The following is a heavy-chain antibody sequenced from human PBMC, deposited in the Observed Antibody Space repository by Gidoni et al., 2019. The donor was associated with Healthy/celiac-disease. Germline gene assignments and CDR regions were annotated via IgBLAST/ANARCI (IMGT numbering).Heavy chain of an antibody. CDR3: AKPIKKRGLQCHLDY. Sequence: EVQLLESGGGLVQPGGSLRLSCAASGFTFSSYAMSWVRQAPGKGLEWVSAISGSGGSTYYADSVKGRFTISRDNSKNTLYLQMTSLRAEDTAVYYCAKPIKKRGLQCHLDYWGQGTLVTVSS. V-gene: IGHV3-23*01. J-gene: IGHJ4*02. D-gene: IGHD5-12*01. CDR2: ISGSGGST. CDR1: GFTFSSYA.